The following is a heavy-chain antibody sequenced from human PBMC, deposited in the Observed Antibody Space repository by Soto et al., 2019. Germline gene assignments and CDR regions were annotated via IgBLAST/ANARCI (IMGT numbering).Heavy chain of an antibody. CDR2: IYPGDSDT. CDR3: ARVTYYYDSSGYSYTPEGRALDY. J-gene: IGHJ4*02. D-gene: IGHD3-22*01. CDR1: GYSFTSYW. Sequence: GESLKISCKGSGYSFTSYWIGWVRQMPGKGLEWMGIIYPGDSDTRYSPSFQGQVTISADKSISTAYLQWSSLKASDTAMYYCARVTYYYDSSGYSYTPEGRALDYWGQGNLVTVSS. V-gene: IGHV5-51*01.